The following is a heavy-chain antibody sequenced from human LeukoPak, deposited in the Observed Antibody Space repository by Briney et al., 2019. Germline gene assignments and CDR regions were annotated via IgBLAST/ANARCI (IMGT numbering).Heavy chain of an antibody. J-gene: IGHJ4*02. Sequence: GASVKVSCKASGYTFTSYYMHWVRQAPGQGLEWMGIINPSGGSTSYAQKFQGRVTMTRDMSTSTVYMELSSLRSEDTAVYYCARGGGITMIASTHRGFDYWGQGTLVTVSS. CDR3: ARGGGITMIASTHRGFDY. V-gene: IGHV1-46*01. CDR2: INPSGGST. D-gene: IGHD3-22*01. CDR1: GYTFTSYY.